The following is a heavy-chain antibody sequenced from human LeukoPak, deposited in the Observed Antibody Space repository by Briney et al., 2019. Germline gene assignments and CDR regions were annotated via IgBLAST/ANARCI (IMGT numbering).Heavy chain of an antibody. CDR3: ARHGFGSGSFDY. V-gene: IGHV4-39*01. D-gene: IGHD3-10*01. CDR2: IYYSGST. Sequence: PSETLSLTCTVSGGSISSSSYYWGWIRQPPGKGLEWIGSIYYSGSTYYNPSLKSRVTISVDTSKNQFSLKLSSVTAADTAVYYCARHGFGSGSFDYWGQGTLVTVSS. J-gene: IGHJ4*02. CDR1: GGSISSSSYY.